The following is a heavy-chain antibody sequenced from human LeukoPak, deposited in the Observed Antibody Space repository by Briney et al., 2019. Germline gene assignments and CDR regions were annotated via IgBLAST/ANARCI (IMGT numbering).Heavy chain of an antibody. J-gene: IGHJ4*02. CDR2: ISYDGSNK. Sequence: GGSLRLSCAASGFTFSSYAMHWVRQAPGKGLEWVAVISYDGSNKYYADSVKGRFTISRDNSKNTLYLQMNSLRVEDTAVFYCAKVAKYYYGSETYYFFEHWGQGTPVTASS. CDR1: GFTFSSYA. D-gene: IGHD3-10*01. CDR3: AKVAKYYYGSETYYFFEH. V-gene: IGHV3-30*04.